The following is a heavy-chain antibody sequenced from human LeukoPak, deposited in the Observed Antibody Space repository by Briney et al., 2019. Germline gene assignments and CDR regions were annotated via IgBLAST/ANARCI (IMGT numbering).Heavy chain of an antibody. CDR2: ISYDGSNK. V-gene: IGHV3-30*18. D-gene: IGHD3-22*01. CDR1: GFTFISYG. J-gene: IGHJ4*02. Sequence: GGALRLSCAASGFTFISYGMHWVRQAPGKGLEGVAGISYDGSNKYYADSVKGRFTISRDNTKNTLYLQMNSLRAEDTAVYYCAKGRYYYDSSGLFDYWGQGTLVTVSS. CDR3: AKGRYYYDSSGLFDY.